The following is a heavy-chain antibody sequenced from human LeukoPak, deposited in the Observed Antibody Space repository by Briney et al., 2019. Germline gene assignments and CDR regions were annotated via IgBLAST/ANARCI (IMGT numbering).Heavy chain of an antibody. CDR2: IWYDGSNK. CDR1: GFTISSYG. CDR3: CFSGYEEQLDY. J-gene: IGHJ4*02. V-gene: IGHV3-33*01. Sequence: GRSLRLSCAASGFTISSYGMHWVRQAPDKGLEWVAVIWYDGSNKYYADSVKGRFTISRDNSKNTLYLQMNSLKTEDTAVYYCCFSGYEEQLDYWGQGTLVTVSS. D-gene: IGHD5-12*01.